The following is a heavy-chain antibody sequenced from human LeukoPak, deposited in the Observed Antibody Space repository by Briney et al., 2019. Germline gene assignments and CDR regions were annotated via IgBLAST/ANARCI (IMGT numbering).Heavy chain of an antibody. V-gene: IGHV3-33*01. CDR3: ARDKPPPNYYDSSGIFDY. J-gene: IGHJ4*02. CDR1: GFTFSSYG. CDR2: IWYDGSNK. Sequence: QPGGSLRLSCAASGFTFSSYGMHGVRQAPGKGLEWVAVIWYDGSNKSYADSVKGRFTISRENSKNTLYLQMNSLRAEDTAVYYCARDKPPPNYYDSSGIFDYWGQGTLVTVSS. D-gene: IGHD3-22*01.